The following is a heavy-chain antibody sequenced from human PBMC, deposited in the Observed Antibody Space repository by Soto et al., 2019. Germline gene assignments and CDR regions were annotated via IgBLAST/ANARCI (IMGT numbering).Heavy chain of an antibody. V-gene: IGHV1-69*01. Sequence: QVQLVQSGAEVKRPGSSVKVSCKASGGKFSTFAINWVRQAPGHGLEWLGGIIPLFVEANYARKCQGRVTLSADESTTTAFMELSRLRSDDTAVYYCARGVYSGGPTDDYVNWPPLLWCQGTRITVTS. CDR1: GGKFSTFA. D-gene: IGHD1-1*01. J-gene: IGHJ4*02. CDR2: IIPLFVEA. CDR3: ARGVYSGGPTDDYVNWPPLL.